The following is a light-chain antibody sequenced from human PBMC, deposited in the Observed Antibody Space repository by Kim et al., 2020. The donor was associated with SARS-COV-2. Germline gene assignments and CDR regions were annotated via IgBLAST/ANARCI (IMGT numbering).Light chain of an antibody. CDR1: QGIRSD. Sequence: ASVGDRLIISCRASQGIRSDLGWYQQKPRKVPKLLIYSASSLQSGVPSRFSGSGSGTDFTLTISSLQPEDFATYYCLQDYKYPRTFGQGTKVDIK. CDR2: SAS. CDR3: LQDYKYPRT. J-gene: IGKJ1*01. V-gene: IGKV1-6*01.